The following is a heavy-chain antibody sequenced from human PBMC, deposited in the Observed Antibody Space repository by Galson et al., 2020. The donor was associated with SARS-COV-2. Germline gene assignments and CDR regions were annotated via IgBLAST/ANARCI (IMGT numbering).Heavy chain of an antibody. J-gene: IGHJ4*02. CDR2: ISPSSDYT. V-gene: IGHV3-11*03. D-gene: IGHD6-13*01. CDR1: GLIFRDYY. CDR3: AGSHKNFWYNFDN. Sequence: KIGESLKISCTAPGLIFRDYYLTWIRQAPGKGLEWISYISPSSDYTNYADSMRGRFTISRDNTKTSLLLHMDSLRAEDTAVYYCAGSHKNFWYNFDNWGQGALVAVSS.